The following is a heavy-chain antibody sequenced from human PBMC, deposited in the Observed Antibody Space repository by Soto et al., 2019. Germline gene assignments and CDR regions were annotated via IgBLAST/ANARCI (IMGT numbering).Heavy chain of an antibody. J-gene: IGHJ5*02. D-gene: IGHD3-16*01. V-gene: IGHV1-69*12. CDR2: IIPIFGTA. CDR3: ARKNYDYVWGPFDP. CDR1: GGTFSSYA. Sequence: QVQLVQSGAEVKKPGSSVKVSCKASGGTFSSYAISWVRQAPGQGLEWMGGIIPIFGTANYAQKFQGRVTITADEXXSTAYMERSSLRYEDTAVYYCARKNYDYVWGPFDPWGQGTLVTVSS.